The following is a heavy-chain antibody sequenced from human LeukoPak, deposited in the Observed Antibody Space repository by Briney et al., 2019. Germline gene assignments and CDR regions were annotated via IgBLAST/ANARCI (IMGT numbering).Heavy chain of an antibody. J-gene: IGHJ4*02. CDR3: ARDGLHTAHFDY. Sequence: GGSLRLSCAASGFTFSTYTMNWVRRAAGKGLEWVSTVSDSSDVHYSDSVKGRFTISRDNARNSLYLQMNSLRDEDTAVYYCARDGLHTAHFDYWGQGTLVTVSS. D-gene: IGHD5-18*01. CDR1: GFTFSTYT. CDR2: VSDSSDV. V-gene: IGHV3-48*02.